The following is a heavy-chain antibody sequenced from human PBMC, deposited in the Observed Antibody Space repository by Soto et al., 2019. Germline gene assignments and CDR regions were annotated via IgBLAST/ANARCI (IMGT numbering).Heavy chain of an antibody. Sequence: SVKVSCKASGGTFSSYAISWVRQAPGQGLEWMGGIIPIFGTANYAQKLQGRVTMTTDTSTSTAYMELRSLRSDDTAVYYCARDGTSGDYGEYYYYYGMDVWGQGTTVTVSS. CDR1: GGTFSSYA. CDR2: IIPIFGTA. J-gene: IGHJ6*02. CDR3: ARDGTSGDYGEYYYYYGMDV. V-gene: IGHV1-69*05. D-gene: IGHD4-17*01.